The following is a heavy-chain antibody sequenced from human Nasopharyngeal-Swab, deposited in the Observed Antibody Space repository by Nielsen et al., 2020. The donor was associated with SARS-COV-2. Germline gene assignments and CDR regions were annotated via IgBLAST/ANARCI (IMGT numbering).Heavy chain of an antibody. V-gene: IGHV3-9*01. CDR3: AKDGYSSSSRLDY. Sequence: GGSLRLSCAASGFTFDDYAMHWVRQAPGKGLEWVSGISWNSGSIGYADSVKGRFTISRDNVKNSLFLQMNSLRQEDTAVYYCAKDGYSSSSRLDYWGQGVRVTVSS. CDR2: ISWNSGSI. J-gene: IGHJ4*02. CDR1: GFTFDDYA. D-gene: IGHD6-6*01.